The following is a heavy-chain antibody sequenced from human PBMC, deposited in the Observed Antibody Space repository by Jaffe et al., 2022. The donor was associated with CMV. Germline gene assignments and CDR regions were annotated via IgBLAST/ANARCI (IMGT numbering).Heavy chain of an antibody. J-gene: IGHJ4*02. Sequence: QMQLVQSGPEVKKPGTSVKVSCKASGFTFTSSAVQWVRQARGQRLEWIGWIVVGSGNTNYAQKFQERVTITRDMSTSTAYMELSSLRSEDTAVYYCAAERAFASGWYSDFDYWGQGTLVTVSS. CDR2: IVVGSGNT. D-gene: IGHD6-19*01. CDR3: AAERAFASGWYSDFDY. V-gene: IGHV1-58*01. CDR1: GFTFTSSA.